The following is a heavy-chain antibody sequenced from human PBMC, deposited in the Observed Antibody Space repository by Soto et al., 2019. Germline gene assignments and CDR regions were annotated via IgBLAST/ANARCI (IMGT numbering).Heavy chain of an antibody. V-gene: IGHV3-66*04. CDR3: ARLTYYLGVGAFDI. D-gene: IGHD2-8*01. CDR2: IYSGGST. J-gene: IGHJ3*02. CDR1: GFTVSSNY. Sequence: GGSLRLSCAASGFTVSSNYMSWVRQAPGKGLEWVSVIYSGGSTYYADSVKGRFTISRDNSKNTLYLQMNSLRAEDTAVYYCARLTYYLGVGAFDIWGQGTMVTVSS.